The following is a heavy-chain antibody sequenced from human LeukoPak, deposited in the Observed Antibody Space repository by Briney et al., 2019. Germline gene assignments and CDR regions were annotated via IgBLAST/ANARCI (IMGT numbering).Heavy chain of an antibody. V-gene: IGHV1-8*01. D-gene: IGHD3-22*01. J-gene: IGHJ1*01. Sequence: ASVKVSCKASGYTFTSYDINWVRQATGQGLEWMGWMNPNSGNTGYAQKFQGRVTMTRNTSISTAYMELSSLRSEDTAVYYCARGLIYSSGYYYAAEYFQHWGQGTLVTVSS. CDR2: MNPNSGNT. CDR1: GYTFTSYD. CDR3: ARGLIYSSGYYYAAEYFQH.